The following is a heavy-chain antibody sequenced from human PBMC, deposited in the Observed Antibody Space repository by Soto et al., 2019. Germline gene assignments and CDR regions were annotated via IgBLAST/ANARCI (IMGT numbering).Heavy chain of an antibody. CDR3: AKEDDYGDYANDAFDM. CDR1: GIIFTTYA. CDR2: ISGSGGTT. J-gene: IGHJ3*02. Sequence: GGSLRLSCAASGIIFTTYAMSWVRQAPGKGLEWVSAISGSGGTTYYADSVRGRFTISGDNSKNMVYLQMNSLRAEDTAVYYCAKEDDYGDYANDAFDMWGLGTMVTVSS. V-gene: IGHV3-23*01. D-gene: IGHD4-17*01.